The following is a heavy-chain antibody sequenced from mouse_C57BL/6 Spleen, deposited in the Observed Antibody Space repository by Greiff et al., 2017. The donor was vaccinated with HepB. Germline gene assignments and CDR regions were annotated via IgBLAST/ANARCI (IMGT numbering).Heavy chain of an antibody. CDR2: IYPGSGST. Sequence: VKLQQPGAELVKPGASVKMSCKASGYTFTSYWITWVKQRPGQGLEWIGDIYPGSGSTNYNEKFKSKATLTVDTSSSTAYMQLSSLTSEDSAVYYCARDGYYAHYFDYWGQGTTLTVSS. D-gene: IGHD2-3*01. J-gene: IGHJ2*01. CDR3: ARDGYYAHYFDY. CDR1: GYTFTSYW. V-gene: IGHV1-55*01.